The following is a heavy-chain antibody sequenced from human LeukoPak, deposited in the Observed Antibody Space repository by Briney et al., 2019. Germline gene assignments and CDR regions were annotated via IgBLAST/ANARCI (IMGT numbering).Heavy chain of an antibody. CDR1: GGTFSSDG. J-gene: IGHJ3*02. CDR3: ARDSSIFGGLADAYHI. D-gene: IGHD3-3*01. Sequence: VASVKVSCKAAGGTFSSDGISWVRQAPGQGLEWMGGIVTSITTANYAQNFQGRIRITADESTGTAYMELTSLRSEDTAIYYCARDSSIFGGLADAYHIWGQGTLVTVSS. CDR2: IVTSITTA. V-gene: IGHV1-69*13.